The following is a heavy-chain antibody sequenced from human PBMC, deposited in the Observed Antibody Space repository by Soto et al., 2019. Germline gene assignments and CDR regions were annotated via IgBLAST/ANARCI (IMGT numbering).Heavy chain of an antibody. Sequence: EGQLVESGGGLVKPGGSLRLSCAASGFTFSSYSMNWVRQAPGKGLEWVSSISSSSSYIYYADSVKGRFTISRDNAKNSLYLQMNSLRGEDTAVYYCARGRDLIFGVVIPRYYYGMDVWGQGTTVTVSS. J-gene: IGHJ6*01. D-gene: IGHD3-3*01. CDR1: GFTFSSYS. CDR2: ISSSSSYI. CDR3: ARGRDLIFGVVIPRYYYGMDV. V-gene: IGHV3-21*01.